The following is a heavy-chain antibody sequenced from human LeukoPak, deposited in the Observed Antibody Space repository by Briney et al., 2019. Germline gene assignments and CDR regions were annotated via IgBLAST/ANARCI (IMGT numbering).Heavy chain of an antibody. J-gene: IGHJ6*03. V-gene: IGHV4-59*01. CDR2: IFYTGST. CDR3: ARHESGYYVDV. Sequence: PSETLSLTCTVSGGSINTYYWSWIRQPPGKGLEWIGYIFYTGSTNYKPSLKSRVTISVDTSKNEFSLKLSSVTAADTAVYYCARHESGYYVDVWGKGTTVTVSS. CDR1: GGSINTYY.